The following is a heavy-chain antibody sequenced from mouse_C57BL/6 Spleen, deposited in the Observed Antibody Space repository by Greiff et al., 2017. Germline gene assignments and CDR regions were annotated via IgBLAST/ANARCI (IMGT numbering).Heavy chain of an antibody. CDR2: IDPSDSET. J-gene: IGHJ1*03. CDR1: GYTFTSYW. D-gene: IGHD1-1*01. Sequence: QVQLQQPGAELVRPGSSVKLSCKASGYTFTSYWMHWVKQRPIQGLEWIGNIDPSDSETHYNQKFKDKATLTVDKSSSTAYMQLSSLTSEDSAVYYCARRPLYYYGSSYGYFDVWGTGTTVTVSS. V-gene: IGHV1-52*01. CDR3: ARRPLYYYGSSYGYFDV.